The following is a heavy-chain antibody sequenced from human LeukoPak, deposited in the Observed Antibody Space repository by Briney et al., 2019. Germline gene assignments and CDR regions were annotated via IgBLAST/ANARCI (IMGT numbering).Heavy chain of an antibody. D-gene: IGHD4-11*01. CDR2: IYTSGST. V-gene: IGHV4-4*07. J-gene: IGHJ4*02. CDR3: ARDRGDDYSNYFDY. Sequence: SETLSLTCIVSGDSISGYFWTWIRQPAGKGLEWIGRIYTSGSTNYNPSLKSRVTMSVDTSKNQFSLKLSSVTAADTAVYYCARDRGDDYSNYFDYWGQGTLVTVSS. CDR1: GDSISGYF.